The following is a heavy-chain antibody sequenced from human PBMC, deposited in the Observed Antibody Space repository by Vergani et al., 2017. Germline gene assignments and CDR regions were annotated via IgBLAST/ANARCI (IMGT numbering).Heavy chain of an antibody. CDR1: GFPFSDYY. J-gene: IGHJ6*02. V-gene: IGHV3-11*05. CDR3: ARGRNWGSRYYGMDV. Sequence: QVQLVESGGGLVKPGGSLKLSCAASGFPFSDYYMRWIRPAPGKGVEWVSYISSSSSYTNYADSVKGRFTISRDNAKNSLYLQMNSLRAEDTAVYYCARGRNWGSRYYGMDVWGQGTTVTVSS. D-gene: IGHD7-27*01. CDR2: ISSSSSYT.